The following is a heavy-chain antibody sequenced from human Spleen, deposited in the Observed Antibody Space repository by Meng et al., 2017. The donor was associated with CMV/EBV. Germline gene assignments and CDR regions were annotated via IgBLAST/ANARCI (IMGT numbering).Heavy chain of an antibody. J-gene: IGHJ5*02. CDR1: ISRSSYY. CDR2: IYYSGST. V-gene: IGHV4-39*07. Sequence: ISRSSYYWCVIRQHPGRGLGWIGSIYYSGSTYYNPSLKSRVTISVDTSKNQFSLKLSSVTAADTAVYYCARGRITFGGVIAQNWFDPWGQGTLVTVSS. D-gene: IGHD3-16*02. CDR3: ARGRITFGGVIAQNWFDP.